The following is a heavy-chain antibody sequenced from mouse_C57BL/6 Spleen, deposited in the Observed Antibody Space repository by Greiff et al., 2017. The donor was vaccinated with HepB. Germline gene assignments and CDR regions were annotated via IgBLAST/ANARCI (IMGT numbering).Heavy chain of an antibody. CDR2: ISSGSSTI. D-gene: IGHD2-5*01. J-gene: IGHJ4*01. CDR1: GFTFSDYG. CDR3: ARYYSNYVGAMDY. Sequence: EVQLVESGGGLVKPGGSLKLSCAASGFTFSDYGMHWVRQAPEKGLEWVAYISSGSSTIYYADTVKGRFTISRDNAKNTLFLQMTSLKSEDTAMYYCARYYSNYVGAMDYWGQGTSVTVSS. V-gene: IGHV5-17*01.